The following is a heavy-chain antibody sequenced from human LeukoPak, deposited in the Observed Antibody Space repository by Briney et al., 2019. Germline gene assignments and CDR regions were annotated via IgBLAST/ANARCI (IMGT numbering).Heavy chain of an antibody. CDR1: GFTFSSYG. D-gene: IGHD3-10*01. CDR2: IRYDGSNK. Sequence: GGSLRLSCAASGFTFSSYGMHWVRQAPGKGLEWVAFIRYDGSNKYYADSVKGRFTISRDNSKNTLYLQMNSLRAEDTAVYYCARGPADGSGRWFDPWGQGTLVTVSS. J-gene: IGHJ5*02. CDR3: ARGPADGSGRWFDP. V-gene: IGHV3-30*02.